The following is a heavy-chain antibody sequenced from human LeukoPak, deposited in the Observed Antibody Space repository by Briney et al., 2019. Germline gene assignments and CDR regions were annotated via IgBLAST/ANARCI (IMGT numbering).Heavy chain of an antibody. CDR2: IQYDGSTQ. CDR1: GFTFSSYG. Sequence: PGGSLRLSCAASGFTFSSYGMHWVRQAPGKGLEWVALIQYDGSTQNYADSVKGRFTISRDNSKNRLYLQMNSLRAEDTAVYYCAKSTDYSGYDWGDDAFDIWGQGTMVIVSS. J-gene: IGHJ3*02. D-gene: IGHD5-12*01. CDR3: AKSTDYSGYDWGDDAFDI. V-gene: IGHV3-30*02.